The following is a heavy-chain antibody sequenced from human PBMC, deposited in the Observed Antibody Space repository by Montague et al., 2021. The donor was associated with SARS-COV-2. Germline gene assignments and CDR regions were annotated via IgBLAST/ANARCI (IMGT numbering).Heavy chain of an antibody. CDR2: LHYAGXA. Sequence: SETLSLTCSVSGGSFSSGDSYCCWLRQAPGKVLEWIGDLHYAGXAXYXXXXRGRVTISADTSKNQFSLKLNSVTAADTAVYYCVGTYNGNWYYFDYWGQGTLVTVSS. V-gene: IGHV4-39*01. CDR1: GGSFSSGDSY. J-gene: IGHJ4*02. D-gene: IGHD6-13*01. CDR3: VGTYNGNWYYFDY.